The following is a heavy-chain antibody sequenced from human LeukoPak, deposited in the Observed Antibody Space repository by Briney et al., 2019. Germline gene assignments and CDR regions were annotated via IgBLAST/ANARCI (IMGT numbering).Heavy chain of an antibody. Sequence: SETLSLTCTVSGGSISSYYWSWIRQPPGKGLEWIGYIYYSGSTNYNPSLKSRVTISVDTSKNQFSLKLSSVTAADTAVYYCARLGGSWDEFDYWGQGTLVTVSS. V-gene: IGHV4-59*08. CDR3: ARLGGSWDEFDY. CDR1: GGSISSYY. CDR2: IYYSGST. J-gene: IGHJ4*02. D-gene: IGHD6-13*01.